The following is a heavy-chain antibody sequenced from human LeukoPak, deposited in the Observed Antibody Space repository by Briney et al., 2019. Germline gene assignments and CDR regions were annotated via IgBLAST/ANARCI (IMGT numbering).Heavy chain of an antibody. CDR3: AREWDIVVVVAASGYYYGMDV. CDR2: ISSSSSYI. Sequence: GGSLRLSCVASGFTFSSYSMNWVRQAPGKGLEWVSSISSSSSYIYYADSVKGRFTISRDNAKNSLYLQMNSLRAEDTAVYYCAREWDIVVVVAASGYYYGMDVWGQGTTVTVSS. D-gene: IGHD2-15*01. V-gene: IGHV3-21*01. J-gene: IGHJ6*02. CDR1: GFTFSSYS.